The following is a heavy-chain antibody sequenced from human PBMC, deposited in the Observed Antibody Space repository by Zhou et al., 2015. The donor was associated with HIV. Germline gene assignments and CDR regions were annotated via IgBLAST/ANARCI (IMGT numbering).Heavy chain of an antibody. V-gene: IGHV1-69*01. CDR1: GGTFSSYA. CDR2: IIPIFGTA. D-gene: IGHD2-15*01. J-gene: IGHJ6*03. Sequence: QVQLVQSGAEVKKPGSSVKVSCKASGGTFSSYAISWVRQAPGQGLEWMGGIIPIFGTANYAQKFQGRVTITADESTSTAYMELSSLRSEDTAVYYCAREVPYCSGGSCVGEGYYYYMDVWGKGTTVTVSS. CDR3: AREVPYCSGGSCVGEGYYYYMDV.